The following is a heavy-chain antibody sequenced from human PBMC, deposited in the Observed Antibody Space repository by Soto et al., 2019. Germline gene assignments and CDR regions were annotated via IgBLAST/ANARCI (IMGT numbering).Heavy chain of an antibody. J-gene: IGHJ5*02. CDR1: GDSIMRDSYY. CDR2: IYYSGST. V-gene: IGHV4-61*01. D-gene: IGHD3-10*01. Sequence: SETLSLTCTVSGDSIMRDSYYWSRIRQPPGKGLEWIGYIYYSGSTNYNPSLKSRVTISVDTSKNQFSLKLSSVTAADTAVYYCARQYYYGSGSYSWGWFDPWGQGTLVTVSS. CDR3: ARQYYYGSGSYSWGWFDP.